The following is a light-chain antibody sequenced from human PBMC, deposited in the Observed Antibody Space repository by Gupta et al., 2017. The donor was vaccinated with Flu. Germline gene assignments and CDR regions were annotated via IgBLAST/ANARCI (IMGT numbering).Light chain of an antibody. Sequence: QSVFTQPPALSAAPGQRVSIVCSGSHSNIQKNNVAWFQQNPGTAPKVIIYEDVKRYGGLSDRFTGSKSGPSATLATAGLQAGDEAAYYCETWDDALNVFVFGGGTQLTVL. CDR1: HSNIQKNN. CDR2: EDV. V-gene: IGLV1-51*02. J-gene: IGLJ3*02. CDR3: ETWDDALNVFV.